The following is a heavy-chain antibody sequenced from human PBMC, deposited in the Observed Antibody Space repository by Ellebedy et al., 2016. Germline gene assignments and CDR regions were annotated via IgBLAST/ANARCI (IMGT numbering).Heavy chain of an antibody. CDR3: ARGSYYCFDY. J-gene: IGHJ4*02. Sequence: GESLKISCAASGFTFRYNGMHWVRQAPGKGLEWVAFISHDASNTYHADSVMGRFTISRDSSKNTLYLQMDSLRPEDTAVYYCARGSYYCFDYWGQGALVTVSS. CDR2: ISHDASNT. CDR1: GFTFRYNG. D-gene: IGHD1-26*01. V-gene: IGHV3-30*03.